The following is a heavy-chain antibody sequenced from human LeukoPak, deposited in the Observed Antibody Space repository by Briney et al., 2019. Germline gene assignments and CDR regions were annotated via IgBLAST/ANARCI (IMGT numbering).Heavy chain of an antibody. D-gene: IGHD1/OR15-1a*01. Sequence: ASVKVSCKASGYTFTGYYMHWVRQAPGQGLEWMGWINPNSGGTNYAQKFQGRVTMTRDTSISTAYMELSSLRSEDTAVYYCATHSPQNNTSWYYYYYMDVWGKGTTVTVSS. CDR2: INPNSGGT. V-gene: IGHV1-2*02. CDR1: GYTFTGYY. J-gene: IGHJ6*03. CDR3: ATHSPQNNTSWYYYYYMDV.